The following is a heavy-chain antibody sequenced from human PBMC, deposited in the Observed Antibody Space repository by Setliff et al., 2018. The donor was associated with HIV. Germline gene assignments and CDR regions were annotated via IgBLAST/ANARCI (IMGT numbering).Heavy chain of an antibody. CDR3: NRRRRAPGAADLESY. D-gene: IGHD7-27*01. J-gene: IGHJ4*02. CDR1: GYSFTSYW. Sequence: GESLKISCKGSGYSFTSYWIGWVRQMPGKGLEWMGIIYPDDSATRYSPSLEGQVTISADRSINTAFLQWSSLEASDTAMYYCNRRRRAPGAADLESYWGQGTLVTVSS. CDR2: IYPDDSAT. V-gene: IGHV5-51*01.